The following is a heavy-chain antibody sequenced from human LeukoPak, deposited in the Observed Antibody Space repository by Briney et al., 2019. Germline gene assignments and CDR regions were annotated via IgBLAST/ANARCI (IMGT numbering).Heavy chain of an antibody. CDR2: IYHSGST. Sequence: PSETLSLTCTVSGGSISSGGHYWSWIRQHPGKGLEWIGYIYHSGSTYYNPSLKSRVTISVDTSKNQFSLKLSSVTAADTAVYYCARGAGGYYDSSGYYSYFDYWGQGTLVTVSS. D-gene: IGHD3-22*01. CDR3: ARGAGGYYDSSGYYSYFDY. V-gene: IGHV4-31*03. CDR1: GGSISSGGHY. J-gene: IGHJ4*02.